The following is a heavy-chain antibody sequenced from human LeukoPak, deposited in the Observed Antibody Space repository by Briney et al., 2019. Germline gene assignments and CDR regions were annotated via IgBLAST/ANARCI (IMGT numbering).Heavy chain of an antibody. CDR1: GGSISSSSYY. CDR3: AMKPVGAFDI. J-gene: IGHJ3*02. CDR2: IYYSGST. V-gene: IGHV4-39*07. Sequence: SETLSLTCTVSGGSISSSSYYWGWIRQPPGKGLEWIGSIYYSGSTNYNPSLKSRVTISVDTSKNQFSLKLSSVTAADTAVYYCAMKPVGAFDIWGQGTMVTVSS.